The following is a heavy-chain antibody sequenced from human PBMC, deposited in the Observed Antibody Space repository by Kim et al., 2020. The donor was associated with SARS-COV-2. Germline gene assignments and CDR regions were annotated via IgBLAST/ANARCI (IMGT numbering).Heavy chain of an antibody. CDR3: GQGRITIFL. J-gene: IGHJ4*02. V-gene: IGHV3-30*03. Sequence: GGSLRLSCAASGFTFSSYGMHWVRQAPGKGLEWVAVISYDGSNKYYADSVKGRFTISRDNSKNTLYLQMNSLRAEDTAVYYCGQGRITIFLWGQGTLVTV. D-gene: IGHD3-3*01. CDR1: GFTFSSYG. CDR2: ISYDGSNK.